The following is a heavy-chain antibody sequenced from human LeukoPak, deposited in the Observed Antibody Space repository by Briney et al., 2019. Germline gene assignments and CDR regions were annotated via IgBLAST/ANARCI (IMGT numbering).Heavy chain of an antibody. V-gene: IGHV3-74*01. CDR3: VCYGVAPPY. CDR1: GFTFSSYW. Sequence: GGSLRLSCEASGFTFSSYWMHWVRQAPAKGPEWVSRIQNDGSSTVYADSVKGRFTISRDNAKNTLYLQMNTLRVEDTAVYYCVCYGVAPPYWGQGTLVTVSS. D-gene: IGHD2-8*01. J-gene: IGHJ4*02. CDR2: IQNDGSST.